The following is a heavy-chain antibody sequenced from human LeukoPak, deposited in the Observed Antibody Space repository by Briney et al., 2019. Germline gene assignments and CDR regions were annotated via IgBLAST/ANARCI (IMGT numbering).Heavy chain of an antibody. CDR1: GFNFGIYS. CDR3: VREKGGFGFVL. Sequence: GGSLRLSCAGSGFNFGIYSMDWVRQAPGKGLEWVAYVSAGSTGIFYAASVKGRFSISRDNAQKSLYLKMNSLRAEDTAICSCVREKGGFGFVLWGRGTLVTVS. CDR2: VSAGSTGI. J-gene: IGHJ4*02. D-gene: IGHD3-16*01. V-gene: IGHV3-48*04.